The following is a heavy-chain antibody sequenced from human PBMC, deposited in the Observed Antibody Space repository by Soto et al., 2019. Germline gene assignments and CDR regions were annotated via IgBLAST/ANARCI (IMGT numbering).Heavy chain of an antibody. CDR1: GDSVSSNSAA. CDR2: TYYRSKWYN. CDR3: ARGGVSIAARPSWFDP. Sequence: PSQTLSLTCAIAGDSVSSNSAAWNWIRQSPSRGLEWLGRTYYRSKWYNDYAVSVKSRITINPDTSKNQFSLQLNSVTPEDTAVYYCARGGVSIAARPSWFDPWGQGTLVTVSS. V-gene: IGHV6-1*01. J-gene: IGHJ5*02. D-gene: IGHD6-6*01.